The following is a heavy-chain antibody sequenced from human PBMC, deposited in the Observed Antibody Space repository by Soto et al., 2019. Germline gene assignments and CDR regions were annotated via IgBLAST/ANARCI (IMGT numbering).Heavy chain of an antibody. CDR1: GFTSSSCA. D-gene: IGHD2-8*02. V-gene: IGHV3-23*01. Sequence: EVQLLDSGGGLVQPGGSLRLSCVASGFTSSSCAMRWVRQAPGKGLEWVSGISASGGSTYYADSVKGRFTISRDNSKNTLYRQMTSLRAEDTAVYYCATPGLGTGRYFVPGWGQGTLVTVSS. CDR3: ATPGLGTGRYFVPG. J-gene: IGHJ4*02. CDR2: ISASGGST.